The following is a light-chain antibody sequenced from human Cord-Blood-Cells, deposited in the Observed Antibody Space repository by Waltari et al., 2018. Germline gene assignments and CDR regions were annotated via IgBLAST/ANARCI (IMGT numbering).Light chain of an antibody. CDR2: DAS. CDR3: QQYYSYPLT. Sequence: AIRMTQSPSSLSASTGDRVTLTCRASQGISSYLALYHQKPGKAPKLLIYDASTLQRGVPSRFSGSGSGTDFTLTISCLQSEDFATYYCQQYYSYPLTFGGGTKVEIK. CDR1: QGISSY. V-gene: IGKV1-8*01. J-gene: IGKJ4*01.